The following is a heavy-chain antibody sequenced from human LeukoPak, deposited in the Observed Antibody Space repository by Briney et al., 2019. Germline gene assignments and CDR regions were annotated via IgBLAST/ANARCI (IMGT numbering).Heavy chain of an antibody. J-gene: IGHJ4*02. CDR1: GYTFTSYG. V-gene: IGHV1-18*01. CDR3: ARDRIVGATSDY. D-gene: IGHD1-26*01. Sequence: ASVKVTCKASGYTFTSYGISWVRQAPGQGLEWMGWISAYNGNKNYAQKLQGRVTMNTDTSTSTAYMELRSLRSDDTAVYYCARDRIVGATSDYWGQGTLVTVSS. CDR2: ISAYNGNK.